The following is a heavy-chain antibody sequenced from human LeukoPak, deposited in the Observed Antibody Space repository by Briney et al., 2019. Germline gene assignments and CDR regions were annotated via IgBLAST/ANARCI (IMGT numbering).Heavy chain of an antibody. Sequence: PSETLSLTCTVSGGSVSSGSYYWSWIRQPPGKGLEWIGYIYYSGSTNYNPSLKSRVTISVDTSKNQLSLKLSSVTAADTAVYYCARVLLGYCSGGSCFANWFDPWGQGTLVTVSS. V-gene: IGHV4-61*01. CDR1: GGSVSSGSYY. CDR2: IYYSGST. CDR3: ARVLLGYCSGGSCFANWFDP. D-gene: IGHD2-15*01. J-gene: IGHJ5*02.